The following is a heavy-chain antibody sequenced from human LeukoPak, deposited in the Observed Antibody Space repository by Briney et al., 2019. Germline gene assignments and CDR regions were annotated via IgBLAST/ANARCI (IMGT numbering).Heavy chain of an antibody. J-gene: IGHJ4*02. V-gene: IGHV3-72*01. CDR2: TRNKANSYTT. CDR3: AREGVGRTIDY. D-gene: IGHD3-3*01. CDR1: GFTFSDHY. Sequence: GGSLRLSCAASGFTFSDHYMDWVRQAPGKGLEWVGRTRNKANSYTTEYAASVKGRFTISRDDSKNSLYLQMNSLKTEDTAVYYCAREGVGRTIDYWGQGTQVTVSS.